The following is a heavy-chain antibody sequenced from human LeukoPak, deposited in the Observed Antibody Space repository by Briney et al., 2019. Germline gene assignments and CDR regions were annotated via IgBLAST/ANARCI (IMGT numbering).Heavy chain of an antibody. V-gene: IGHV5-51*01. D-gene: IGHD3-3*01. Sequence: GDSLKISCKGSGYSFTSYWIGWVRQLPGKGLEWMGIIYPGDSDTRYSPSFQGQVTISAGKSTSTAYLQWSSLKASETAMYYCARHRLSGVETYMDVWGKGTTVTVSS. CDR2: IYPGDSDT. CDR3: ARHRLSGVETYMDV. J-gene: IGHJ6*03. CDR1: GYSFTSYW.